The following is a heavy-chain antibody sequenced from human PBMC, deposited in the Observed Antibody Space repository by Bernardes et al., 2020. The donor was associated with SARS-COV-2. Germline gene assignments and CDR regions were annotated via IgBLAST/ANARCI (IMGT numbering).Heavy chain of an antibody. CDR3: ARDQDGSSVDYAFDL. D-gene: IGHD2-15*01. V-gene: IGHV3-7*01. CDR2: IKQDGSEK. Sequence: GGSLRLSCAASGFTFSSYWMSWVRQAPGKGLEWVANIKQDGSEKYYVDSVKGRFTISRDNAKNSLYLQMDSLRAEDTALYYCARDQDGSSVDYAFDLWGQGTMVTVSS. CDR1: GFTFSSYW. J-gene: IGHJ3*01.